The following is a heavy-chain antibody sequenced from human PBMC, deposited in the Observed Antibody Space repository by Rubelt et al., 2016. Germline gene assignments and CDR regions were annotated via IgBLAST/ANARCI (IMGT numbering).Heavy chain of an antibody. D-gene: IGHD4-17*01. CDR1: GFTFTSYS. CDR2: ITASTTTI. J-gene: IGHJ3*02. CDR3: ARAHDFGDYGWNDAFDI. Sequence: GGGLVQPGGSLRLSCTTSGFTFTSYSMNWVRQAPGKGLEWVSFITASTTTIYYADSVKGRFTISRDNAKNSLYLQMNSLRAEDTAVYYCARAHDFGDYGWNDAFDIWGQGTLVTVSS. V-gene: IGHV3-48*04.